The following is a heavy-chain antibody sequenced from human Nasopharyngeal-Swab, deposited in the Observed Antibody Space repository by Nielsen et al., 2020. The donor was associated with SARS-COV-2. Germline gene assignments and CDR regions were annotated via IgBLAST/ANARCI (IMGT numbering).Heavy chain of an antibody. CDR2: ITSGSSFI. Sequence: RGSLRLSCAASGFTFSDYTMNWVRQPPGKGLEWVASITSGSSFINYADSVKGRFTIFRDNAKNSLYLQMTNLRAEDTAVYHCLRDRGYYDPWGQGTLVTVSS. D-gene: IGHD2-21*01. J-gene: IGHJ5*02. CDR1: GFTFSDYT. CDR3: LRDRGYYDP. V-gene: IGHV3-21*01.